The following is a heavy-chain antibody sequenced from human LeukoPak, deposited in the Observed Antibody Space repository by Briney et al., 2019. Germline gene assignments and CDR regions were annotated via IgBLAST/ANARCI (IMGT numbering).Heavy chain of an antibody. Sequence: ASVKVSGKISGGTFSNYPIVWVRQAPGRGLEWLAGIIPIYGTANYVEKVQGRFSLTAHESTATAYMELTSLTSDDTAMYFCATHTGGYNYWWFDIWGQGTLVTVSS. V-gene: IGHV1-69*01. CDR2: IIPIYGTA. D-gene: IGHD5-24*01. CDR3: ATHTGGYNYWWFDI. CDR1: GGTFSNYP. J-gene: IGHJ5*02.